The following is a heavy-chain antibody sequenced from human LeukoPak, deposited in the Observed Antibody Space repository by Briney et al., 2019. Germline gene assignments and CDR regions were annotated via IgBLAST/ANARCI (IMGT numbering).Heavy chain of an antibody. D-gene: IGHD5-18*01. Sequence: GGSLRLSCAASGFTFSGSTMHWVRQAPGKGLEWVGRIRSKTNSFATAYAASVEGRFSISREDSKDTAYLQRNSLKTEDTAVYYCTTVKTTMVWGQGSLVTVSS. CDR1: GFTFSGST. J-gene: IGHJ4*02. CDR3: TTVKTTMV. V-gene: IGHV3-73*01. CDR2: IRSKTNSFAT.